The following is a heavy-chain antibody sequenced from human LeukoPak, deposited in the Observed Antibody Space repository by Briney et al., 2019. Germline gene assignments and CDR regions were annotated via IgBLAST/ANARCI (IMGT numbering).Heavy chain of an antibody. V-gene: IGHV3-74*01. CDR1: GFSFSTQR. CDR2: INIDGRIT. Sequence: GGSLRLSCATSGFSFSTQRMHWVRQAPGKGLVWVSYINIDGRITGYAASVKGRFTISRDNAKNTLYLQMNSLRAEDTAIYYCFREGGDWGQGTLVAVSS. CDR3: FREGGD. J-gene: IGHJ4*02. D-gene: IGHD3-10*01.